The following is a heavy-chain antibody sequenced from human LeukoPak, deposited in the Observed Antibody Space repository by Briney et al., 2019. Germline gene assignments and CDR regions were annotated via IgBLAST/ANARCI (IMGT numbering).Heavy chain of an antibody. V-gene: IGHV3-48*04. CDR1: GFTFSSYS. Sequence: GGSLRLSCAASGFTFSSYSMNWVRQAPGKGLEWVSYISSSSSTIYYADSVKGRFTISRDNAKNSLYLQMNSLRAEDTAVYYCASGSEASAFDIWGQGTMVTVSS. J-gene: IGHJ3*02. CDR2: ISSSSSTI. CDR3: ASGSEASAFDI. D-gene: IGHD1-26*01.